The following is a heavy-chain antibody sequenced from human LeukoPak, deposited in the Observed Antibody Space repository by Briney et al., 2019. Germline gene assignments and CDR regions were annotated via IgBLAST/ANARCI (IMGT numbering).Heavy chain of an antibody. Sequence: PSETLSLTCTVSGPSISRHYWSWLRQSAGLGLEWLGYISTTGSTTYNPSLEGRVTMSEDTSQNQLSLTLSSVTAADTAVYFCARQVGLWVGDLGGWFDFWGQGIQVTVSS. CDR1: GPSISRHY. V-gene: IGHV4-4*09. CDR3: ARQVGLWVGDLGGWFDF. CDR2: ISTTGST. J-gene: IGHJ5*01. D-gene: IGHD3-10*01.